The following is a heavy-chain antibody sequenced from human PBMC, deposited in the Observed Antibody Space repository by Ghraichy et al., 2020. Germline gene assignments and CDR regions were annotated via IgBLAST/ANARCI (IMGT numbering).Heavy chain of an antibody. CDR3: ATSSKLRADGFDI. CDR2: IFYAGSM. CDR1: GGSVNSGAYY. Sequence: SETLSLTCTVSGGSVNSGAYYWTWIRQLPGKGLEWVGYIFYAGSMYYNPSLKDRVSMSVDKSTNQFSLELTSVTAADTALYYCATSSKLRADGFDIWGQGTMVTVSS. V-gene: IGHV4-31*03. J-gene: IGHJ3*02.